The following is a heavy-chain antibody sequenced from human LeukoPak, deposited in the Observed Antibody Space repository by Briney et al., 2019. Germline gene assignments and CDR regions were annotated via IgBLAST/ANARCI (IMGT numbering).Heavy chain of an antibody. D-gene: IGHD3-16*01. CDR1: GGSVSSGHW. CDR2: IYYSGST. J-gene: IGHJ3*02. Sequence: PSGTLSLTCVVSGGSVSSGHWWSWARQPPGKGLEWIGSIYYSGSTYYNPSLKSRVTISVDTSKSQFSLKLSSVTAADTAVYYCARDKGSKDYDYVWGSYPPDAFDIWGQGTMVTVSS. V-gene: IGHV4-4*02. CDR3: ARDKGSKDYDYVWGSYPPDAFDI.